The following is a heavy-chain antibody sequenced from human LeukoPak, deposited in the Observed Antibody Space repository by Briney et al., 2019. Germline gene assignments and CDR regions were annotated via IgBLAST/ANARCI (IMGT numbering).Heavy chain of an antibody. J-gene: IGHJ6*02. CDR3: ARGNRAGIVVVPAASSYTGYYYGMDV. D-gene: IGHD2-2*01. Sequence: PSQTLSLTCTVSGGSISSGGYYWSWIRQHPGKGLEWIGYIYYSGSTNYNPSLKSRVTISVDTSKNQFSLKLSSVTAADTAVYYCARGNRAGIVVVPAASSYTGYYYGMDVWGQGTTVTVSS. V-gene: IGHV4-31*03. CDR2: IYYSGST. CDR1: GGSISSGGYY.